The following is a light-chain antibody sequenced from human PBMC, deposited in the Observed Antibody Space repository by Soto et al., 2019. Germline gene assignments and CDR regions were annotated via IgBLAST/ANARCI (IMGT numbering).Light chain of an antibody. J-gene: IGLJ1*01. CDR2: EVS. CDR3: SSYAGSNNPYV. Sequence: QSALTQPPSASGSPGQSVTISCTGTSSDVGGYNYVSWYQQHPGKAPKLMIYEVSKRPSGVPDRFSGSKSGNTASLTVSGLPAEDEADYYCSSYAGSNNPYVFGTGTKVTV. CDR1: SSDVGGYNY. V-gene: IGLV2-8*01.